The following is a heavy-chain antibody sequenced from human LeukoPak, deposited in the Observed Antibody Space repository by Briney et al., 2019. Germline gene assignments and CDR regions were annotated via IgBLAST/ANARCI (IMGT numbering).Heavy chain of an antibody. Sequence: SGTLSLTCAVSGGSISSSNWWSWLRQPPGKGLEWTGEIYHSGSTNYNPSLKGRVTISVDKSKNQFSLKLSSVTAADTAVYYCARDYSGSNAFDIWGQGTMVTVSS. CDR2: IYHSGST. J-gene: IGHJ3*02. CDR1: GGSISSSNW. D-gene: IGHD3-10*01. CDR3: ARDYSGSNAFDI. V-gene: IGHV4-4*02.